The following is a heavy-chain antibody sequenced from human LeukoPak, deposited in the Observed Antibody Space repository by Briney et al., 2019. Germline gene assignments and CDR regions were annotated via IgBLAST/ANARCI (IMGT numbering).Heavy chain of an antibody. CDR3: ARRNDFWSGYPFDY. J-gene: IGHJ4*02. D-gene: IGHD3-3*01. Sequence: PSETLSLTCAVYGVSFSGYYWSWIRQPPGKGLEWIGEINHSGSTNYNPSLKSRVTISVDTSKNQFSLKLSSVTAADTAVYYCARRNDFWSGYPFDYWGQGTLVTVSS. V-gene: IGHV4-34*01. CDR2: INHSGST. CDR1: GVSFSGYY.